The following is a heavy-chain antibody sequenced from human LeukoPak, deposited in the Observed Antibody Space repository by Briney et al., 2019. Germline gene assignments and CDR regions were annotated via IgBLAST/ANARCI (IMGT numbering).Heavy chain of an antibody. CDR3: ASVTMVRGVIS. J-gene: IGHJ4*02. D-gene: IGHD3-10*01. CDR2: IYYSGST. CDR1: GGSISSYY. Sequence: SETLSLTCTVSGGSISSYYWSWIRQPPGKGLEWIGYIYYSGSTNYNPSHKSRVTISVDTSKNQFSLKLSSVTAADTAVYYCASVTMVRGVISWGQGTLVTVSS. V-gene: IGHV4-59*01.